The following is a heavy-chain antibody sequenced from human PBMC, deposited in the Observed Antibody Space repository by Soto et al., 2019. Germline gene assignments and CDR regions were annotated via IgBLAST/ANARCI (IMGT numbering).Heavy chain of an antibody. V-gene: IGHV3-21*01. J-gene: IGHJ6*02. D-gene: IGHD3-10*01. CDR3: ARSPRRFGELLPTQYGMDV. Sequence: GSLRLSCAASGFTFSSYSMNWVRQAPGKGLEWVSSISSSSSYIYYADSVKGRFTISRDNAKNSLYLQMNSLRAEDTAVYYCARSPRRFGELLPTQYGMDVWGQGTTVTVSS. CDR2: ISSSSSYI. CDR1: GFTFSSYS.